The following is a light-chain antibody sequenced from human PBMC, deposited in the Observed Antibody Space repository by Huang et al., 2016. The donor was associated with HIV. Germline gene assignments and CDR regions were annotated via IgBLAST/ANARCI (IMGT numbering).Light chain of an antibody. V-gene: IGKV3-15*01. CDR2: GAV. J-gene: IGKJ1*01. CDR1: QSVGSN. Sequence: ETLMTQSPATLSVSPGDRVTLSCRASQSVGSNLAWYQQKPGQPPRLLIHGAVTRATGIPPRFSGSGSGTEFSLTISSLQSEDFAVYYCQHYNKWPTFGPGTKVEIK. CDR3: QHYNKWPT.